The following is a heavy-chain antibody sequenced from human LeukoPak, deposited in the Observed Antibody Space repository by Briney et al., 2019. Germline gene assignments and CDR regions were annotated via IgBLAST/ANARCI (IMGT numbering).Heavy chain of an antibody. Sequence: SETLSLTCTVSGGSITGYYWSWIRQPPGKGLEWIGYVFYSGGTLYNPSLKSRVTISVDTSKNQFSLKPSSVTAADTAVYYCARDLGGTYAFDIWGQGTMVTVSS. CDR1: GGSITGYY. CDR2: VFYSGGT. CDR3: ARDLGGTYAFDI. V-gene: IGHV4-59*12. D-gene: IGHD6-19*01. J-gene: IGHJ3*02.